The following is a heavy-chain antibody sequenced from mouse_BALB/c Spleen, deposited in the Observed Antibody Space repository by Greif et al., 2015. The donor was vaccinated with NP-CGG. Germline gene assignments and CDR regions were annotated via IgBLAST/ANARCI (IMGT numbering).Heavy chain of an antibody. D-gene: IGHD1-2*01. J-gene: IGHJ3*01. Sequence: QVQLQQPGPELVRPGASVKMSCKASGYTFTSYWMHWVKQRPGQGLEWIGMIDPSNSETRLNQKFKDKATLNVDKSSNTAYMQLSSLTSEDSAVYYCARGAFITTARAWFAYWGQGTLVTVSA. CDR2: IDPSNSET. CDR3: ARGAFITTARAWFAY. V-gene: IGHV1S127*01. CDR1: GYTFTSYW.